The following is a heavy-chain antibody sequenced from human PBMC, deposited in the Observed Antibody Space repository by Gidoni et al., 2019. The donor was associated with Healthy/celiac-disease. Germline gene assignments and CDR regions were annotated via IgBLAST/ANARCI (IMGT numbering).Heavy chain of an antibody. CDR2: ISSSSSYI. J-gene: IGHJ3*02. CDR3: ARRGALGAFDI. V-gene: IGHV3-21*01. D-gene: IGHD1-26*01. Sequence: EVQRVESGGGLVKPGGSLRLSCAAYGFTFSSYSMNWVRQAPGKGLEWVSSISSSSSYIYYADSVKGRFTISRDNAKNSLYLQMNSLRAEDTAVYYCARRGALGAFDIWGQGTMVTVSS. CDR1: GFTFSSYS.